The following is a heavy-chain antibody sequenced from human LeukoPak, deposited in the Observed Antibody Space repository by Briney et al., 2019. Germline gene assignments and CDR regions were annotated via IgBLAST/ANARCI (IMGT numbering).Heavy chain of an antibody. D-gene: IGHD3-9*01. J-gene: IGHJ4*02. CDR1: GLIFSNYA. V-gene: IGHV3-23*01. Sequence: GSLILSCAAAGLIFSNYAMSWVRQAPGRRLEWVSAIICSGGNTYYSASVERRFTISSDNAKHTVFLQMDSLGAEDTAVYYCAKWGDYDVLTGYYVSDYWGQGTLVTVSS. CDR3: AKWGDYDVLTGYYVSDY. CDR2: IICSGGNT.